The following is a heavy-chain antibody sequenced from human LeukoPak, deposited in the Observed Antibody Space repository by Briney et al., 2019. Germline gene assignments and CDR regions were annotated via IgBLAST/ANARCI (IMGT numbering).Heavy chain of an antibody. D-gene: IGHD6-19*01. CDR2: TYYRSKWYN. CDR3: AREILKYSSGWREVYYYYMDV. V-gene: IGHV6-1*01. CDR1: GDSVSSNSAA. J-gene: IGHJ6*03. Sequence: SQTLSLTCAISGDSVSSNSAAWNWIRQSPSRGLEWLGRTYYRSKWYNDYAVSVKSRITINPDTSKNQFSLQLNSVTPEDTAVYYCAREILKYSSGWREVYYYYMDVWGKGTTVTVSS.